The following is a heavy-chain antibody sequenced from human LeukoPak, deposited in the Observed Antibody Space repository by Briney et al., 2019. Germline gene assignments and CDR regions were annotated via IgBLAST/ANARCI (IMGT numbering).Heavy chain of an antibody. CDR3: ARHVVYIPPRQGVFDV. CDR2: VCYTGST. D-gene: IGHD2-8*02. V-gene: IGHV4-39*01. J-gene: IGHJ3*01. CDR1: DVSISTKSYY. Sequence: SETLSLTCAVSDVSISTKSYYWGWVRQPPGKGLEWIGNVCYTGSTDYTPSLKSRVTISIAMSKNHFSLDLTCVTAADTAVYYCARHVVYIPPRQGVFDVWGQWTTVYVSS.